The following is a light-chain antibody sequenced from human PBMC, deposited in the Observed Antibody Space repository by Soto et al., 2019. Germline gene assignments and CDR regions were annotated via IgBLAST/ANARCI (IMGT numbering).Light chain of an antibody. V-gene: IGKV1-5*01. Sequence: DLQMTQSPSTLSASVGDRDTITCRASQSISSWLAWYQQRPGKAPKLLIYDASSLESGVPSRFSGSGSGTEFTLTISSLQPDDFATYYCQQYNSYWTFGQGTKV. J-gene: IGKJ1*01. CDR1: QSISSW. CDR3: QQYNSYWT. CDR2: DAS.